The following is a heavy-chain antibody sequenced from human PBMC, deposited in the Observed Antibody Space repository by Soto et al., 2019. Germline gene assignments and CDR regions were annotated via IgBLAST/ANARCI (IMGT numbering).Heavy chain of an antibody. V-gene: IGHV5-51*01. CDR2: IYPGDSDT. CDR3: ARRGTCHCFNAGYGMDF. CDR1: GYSFTSYW. D-gene: IGHD2-21*02. Sequence: GESLKISCKGSGYSFTSYWIGWVRQMPGKGLEWMGIIYPGDSDTRYSPSFQGQVTISADKSISTAYLQWSSLKASDTAMYYCARRGTCHCFNAGYGMDFWGKGTTVTVAS. J-gene: IGHJ6*04.